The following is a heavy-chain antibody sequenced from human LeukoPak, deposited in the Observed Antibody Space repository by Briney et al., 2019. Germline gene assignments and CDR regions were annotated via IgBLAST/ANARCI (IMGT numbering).Heavy chain of an antibody. V-gene: IGHV4-61*02. J-gene: IGHJ4*02. CDR1: GGSISSGSSY. CDR3: ARDTYYYHSSGYHLPYYFDY. Sequence: PSETLSLTCTVHGGSISSGSSYWSWIRQPAGKGLQWIARIYTSGSTNYNPSLKRRVTSSVYPSKNPFSRKLSSGTAADTAVCYCARDTYYYHSSGYHLPYYFDYWGQGTLVTVSS. CDR2: IYTSGST. D-gene: IGHD3-22*01.